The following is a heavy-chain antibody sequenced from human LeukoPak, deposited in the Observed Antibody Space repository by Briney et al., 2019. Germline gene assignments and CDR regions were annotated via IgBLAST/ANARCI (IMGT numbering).Heavy chain of an antibody. D-gene: IGHD6-13*01. CDR1: GFTFSSYG. CDR2: ISNE. CDR3: AKDQYVGSAAVAGDY. Sequence: GGSLRLSCAASGFTFSSYGIHWVRQAPGKGLEWVAHISNEDYADSVKGRFTMSRDNSENTLYLQMNSLGAEDTAVYYCAKDQYVGSAAVAGDYWGQGTLVIVSS. J-gene: IGHJ4*02. V-gene: IGHV3-30*18.